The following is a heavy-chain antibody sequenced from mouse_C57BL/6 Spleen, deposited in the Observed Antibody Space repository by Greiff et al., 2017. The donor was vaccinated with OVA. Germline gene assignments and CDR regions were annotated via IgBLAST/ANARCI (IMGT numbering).Heavy chain of an antibody. CDR3: ARTCARTGYDYDGFDY. D-gene: IGHD2-4*01. Sequence: EVQLQQSGPELVKPGASVKISCKASGYSFTGYYMNWVKQSPEKSLEWIGEINPSTGGTTYNQKFKAKATLTVDKSSSTAYMQLKSLTSEDSAVYYCARTCARTGYDYDGFDYWGQGTTLTVSS. J-gene: IGHJ2*01. CDR2: INPSTGGT. V-gene: IGHV1-42*01. CDR1: GYSFTGYY.